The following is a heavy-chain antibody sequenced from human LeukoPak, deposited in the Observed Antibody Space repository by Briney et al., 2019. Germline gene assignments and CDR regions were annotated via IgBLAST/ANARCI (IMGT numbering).Heavy chain of an antibody. CDR3: TRARRQDAVDI. J-gene: IGHJ3*02. CDR2: IYYSGST. CDR1: GSPLSSYY. V-gene: IGHV4-59*01. Sequence: SETLTLPCTVSGSPLSSYYWSWIRQPPRKGLEWIGYIYYSGSTNYNPSLKSRVTLSVDTSKNQFSLNLSSPTAADTPVYYCTRARRQDAVDIWSQGTMVTVSS. D-gene: IGHD6-6*01.